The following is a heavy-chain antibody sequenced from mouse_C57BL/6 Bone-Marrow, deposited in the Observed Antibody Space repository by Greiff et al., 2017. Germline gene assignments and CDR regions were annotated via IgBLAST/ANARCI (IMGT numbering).Heavy chain of an antibody. Sequence: EVKLMESGGGLVQPGGSLSLSCAASGFSFTDYYMSWVRQPPGKALEWLGFIRNKANGYTTAYSASVKGRFTISRDNSQSIFYLQMNALRDEDSATYYSTSRYDSNHFAYWGQGTLVTVSA. J-gene: IGHJ3*01. CDR2: IRNKANGYTT. D-gene: IGHD2-5*01. CDR3: TSRYDSNHFAY. V-gene: IGHV7-3*01. CDR1: GFSFTDYY.